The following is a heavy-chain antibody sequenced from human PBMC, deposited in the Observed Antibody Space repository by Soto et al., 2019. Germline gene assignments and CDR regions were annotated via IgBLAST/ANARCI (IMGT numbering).Heavy chain of an antibody. Sequence: GAPVKVSCKASGYIFTSYGISWVRQAPGQGLEWMGWISAYNGNTNYAQKLQGRVTMTTDTSTSTAYMELRSLRSDDTAVYYCARMVLWFGEAVNWFDPWGQGTLVTVSS. D-gene: IGHD3-10*01. CDR1: GYIFTSYG. V-gene: IGHV1-18*01. J-gene: IGHJ5*02. CDR2: ISAYNGNT. CDR3: ARMVLWFGEAVNWFDP.